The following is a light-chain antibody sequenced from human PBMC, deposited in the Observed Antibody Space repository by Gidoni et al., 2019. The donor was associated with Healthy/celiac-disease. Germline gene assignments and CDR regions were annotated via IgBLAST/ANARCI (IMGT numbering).Light chain of an antibody. CDR2: AAS. J-gene: IGKJ4*01. CDR1: QGISSY. V-gene: IGKV1-9*01. Sequence: IPLTQSPSFLSASVGDRVTITCRASQGISSYLAWYQQQPGKAPKLLIYAASTLQSGVPSRFSGSGSGTEFTLTISSLQPEDFATYYCQQLNSYPLTFGGXTKVEIK. CDR3: QQLNSYPLT.